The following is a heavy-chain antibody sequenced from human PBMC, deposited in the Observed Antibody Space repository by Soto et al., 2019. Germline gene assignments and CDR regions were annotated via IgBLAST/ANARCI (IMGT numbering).Heavy chain of an antibody. D-gene: IGHD6-19*01. V-gene: IGHV2-26*01. CDR1: GFSLSNGKVG. CDR3: ARIVCGRSVAGGYFYMDV. Sequence: HVTLKESGPVLVKPTETLTLTCTVSGFSLSNGKVGVSWIRQPPGKALEWLAHIFSNDEKSYRTSLKSRLTISEDTSKSQVVLTMTNVDPVDTATYYCARIVCGRSVAGGYFYMDVWGKGTTVTVSS. CDR2: IFSNDEK. J-gene: IGHJ6*03.